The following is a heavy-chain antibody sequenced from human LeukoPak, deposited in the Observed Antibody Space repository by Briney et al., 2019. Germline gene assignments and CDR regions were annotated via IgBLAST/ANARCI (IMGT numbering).Heavy chain of an antibody. D-gene: IGHD5-12*01. CDR1: GGSISSYY. J-gene: IGHJ6*03. Sequence: SETLSLTCTVSGGSISSYYWSWIRQPAGKGLEWIGRIYTSGSTNYNPSLKSRVTMSVDTSKNQFSLKLSSVTAADTAVYYCARDSRKGSGYDYYYYYMDVWGKGTTVTISS. CDR2: IYTSGST. CDR3: ARDSRKGSGYDYYYYYMDV. V-gene: IGHV4-4*07.